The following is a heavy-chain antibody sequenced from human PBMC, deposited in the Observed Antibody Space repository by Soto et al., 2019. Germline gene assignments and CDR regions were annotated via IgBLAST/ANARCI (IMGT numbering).Heavy chain of an antibody. Sequence: PSETLSLTCTVSGGSISSYYWSWIRQPPGKGLEWIGYIYYSGSTNYNPSLKSRVTISVDTSKNQFSLKLSSVTAADTAVYYCAREFVATPNWFDPWGQGTLVTVSS. J-gene: IGHJ5*02. CDR3: AREFVATPNWFDP. D-gene: IGHD5-12*01. CDR1: GGSISSYY. CDR2: IYYSGST. V-gene: IGHV4-59*12.